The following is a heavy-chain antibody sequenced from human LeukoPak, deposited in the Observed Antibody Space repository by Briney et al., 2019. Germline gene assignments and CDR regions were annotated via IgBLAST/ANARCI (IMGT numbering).Heavy chain of an antibody. CDR2: INHSGST. J-gene: IGHJ6*03. D-gene: IGHD3-16*02. V-gene: IGHV4-34*01. CDR3: ARGKRGSYRVVYYYYMDV. CDR1: GGSFSGCY. Sequence: SETLSLTCAVYGGSFSGCYWSWIRQPPGKGLEWIGEINHSGSTNYNPSLKSRVTISVDTSKNQFSLKLSSVTAADTAVYYCARGKRGSYRVVYYYYMDVWGKGTTVTVSS.